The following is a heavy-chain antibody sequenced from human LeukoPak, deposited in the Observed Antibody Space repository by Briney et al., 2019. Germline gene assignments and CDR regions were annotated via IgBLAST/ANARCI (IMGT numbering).Heavy chain of an antibody. CDR2: INHSGST. CDR3: ATGYSSSWYTYYYYMDV. CDR1: GGSFSGYY. D-gene: IGHD6-13*01. V-gene: IGHV4-34*01. Sequence: PSETLSLTCAVYGGSFSGYYWSWIRQPLGKGLEWIGEINHSGSTNYNPSLKSRVTISVDTSKNQFSLKLSSVTAADTAVYYCATGYSSSWYTYYYYMDVWGKGTTVTVSS. J-gene: IGHJ6*03.